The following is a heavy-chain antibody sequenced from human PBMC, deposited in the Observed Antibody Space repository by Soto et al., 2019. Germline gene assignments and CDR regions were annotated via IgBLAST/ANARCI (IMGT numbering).Heavy chain of an antibody. CDR3: ARHVDCSGGSCSYYYYYMDV. Sequence: QLQLQESGPGLVKPSETLSLTCTVSGGSISSSSYYWGWIRQPPGKGLEWIGSIYYSGSTYYNPSLKSRVTITVNTSKNHFSLKLSSVTAADTAVYYWARHVDCSGGSCSYYYYYMDVWGKGTTVTVSS. D-gene: IGHD2-15*01. J-gene: IGHJ6*03. V-gene: IGHV4-39*01. CDR1: GGSISSSSYY. CDR2: IYYSGST.